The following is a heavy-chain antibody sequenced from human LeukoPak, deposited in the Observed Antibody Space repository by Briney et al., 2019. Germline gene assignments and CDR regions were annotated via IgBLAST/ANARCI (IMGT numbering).Heavy chain of an antibody. CDR2: ISSSSSYI. CDR3: ARDRRSSWYY. Sequence: GGSLRLSCAASGFTFSSYSMNWARQAPGKGLEWVSSISSSSSYIYYADSVKGRFTISRDNAKNSLYLQMNSLRAEDTAVYYCARDRRSSWYYWGQGTLVTVSS. V-gene: IGHV3-21*01. J-gene: IGHJ4*02. D-gene: IGHD6-13*01. CDR1: GFTFSSYS.